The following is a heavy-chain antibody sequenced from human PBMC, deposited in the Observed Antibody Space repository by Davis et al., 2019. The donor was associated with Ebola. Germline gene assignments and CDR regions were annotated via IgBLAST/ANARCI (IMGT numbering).Heavy chain of an antibody. Sequence: PGGSLRLSCAASGFTFSGSAMHWVRQASGKGLEWVGRIRSKANSYATAYAASVKGRFTISRDDSKNTAYLQMNSLKTEDTAVYYCTRQGPIVGATPSPFDYWGQGTLVTVSS. J-gene: IGHJ4*02. CDR1: GFTFSGSA. CDR2: IRSKANSYAT. D-gene: IGHD1-26*01. CDR3: TRQGPIVGATPSPFDY. V-gene: IGHV3-73*01.